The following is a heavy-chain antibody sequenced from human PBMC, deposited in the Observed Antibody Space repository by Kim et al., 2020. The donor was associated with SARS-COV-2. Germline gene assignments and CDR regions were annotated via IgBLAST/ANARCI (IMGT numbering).Heavy chain of an antibody. CDR2: IIPIFGTA. D-gene: IGHD1-1*01. J-gene: IGHJ1*01. Sequence: SVKVSCKASGDTFSSYAISWVRQAPGQGLEWMGGIIPIFGTANYAQKFQGRVTMTADESTSTVYMELSSLRSEDTAVYYCARFVVPLFSSLYNLGSWGQGTLLTVSS. CDR3: ARFVVPLFSSLYNLGS. CDR1: GDTFSSYA. V-gene: IGHV1-69*13.